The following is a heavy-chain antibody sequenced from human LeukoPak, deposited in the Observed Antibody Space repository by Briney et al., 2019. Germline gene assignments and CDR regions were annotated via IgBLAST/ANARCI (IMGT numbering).Heavy chain of an antibody. CDR3: ARDQDGGSYPWAHYYYGMDV. D-gene: IGHD1-26*01. CDR1: GFTFSSYW. Sequence: GGSLRLSCAASGFTFSSYWMSWVRQAPGKGLEWVSVIYSGGSTYYADSVKGRFTISRDNSKNTLYLQMNSLRAEDTAVYYCARDQDGGSYPWAHYYYGMDVWGQGTTVTVSS. CDR2: IYSGGST. J-gene: IGHJ6*02. V-gene: IGHV3-53*01.